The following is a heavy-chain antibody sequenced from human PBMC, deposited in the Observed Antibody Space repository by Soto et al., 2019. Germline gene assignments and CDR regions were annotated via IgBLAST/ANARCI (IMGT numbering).Heavy chain of an antibody. CDR1: GFTFSSYW. CDR2: IKQDGSEK. J-gene: IGHJ4*02. Sequence: EVQLVESGGGLVQPGGSLRLSCAASGFTFSSYWMSWVRQAPGKGLEWVANIKQDGSEKYYVDSVKGRFTISRDNAKNSLYLQMNSLRAEDTAVYYCAKDQDVGGAAYYFDYWGQGSLVTVSS. V-gene: IGHV3-7*01. CDR3: AKDQDVGGAAYYFDY. D-gene: IGHD1-26*01.